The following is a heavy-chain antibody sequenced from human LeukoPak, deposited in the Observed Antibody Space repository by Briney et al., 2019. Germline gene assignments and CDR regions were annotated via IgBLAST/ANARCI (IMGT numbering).Heavy chain of an antibody. CDR2: ISGSGGST. Sequence: GGSLRLSCAASGFTFSSYAMSWVRQAPGKGLEWVSAISGSGGSTYYADSVKGRFTISRDNSQNTLYLQMNSLRAEDTAVYYCAKDAGEYSSSWYYYYYYGMDVWGQGTTVTVSS. CDR3: AKDAGEYSSSWYYYYYYGMDV. CDR1: GFTFSSYA. V-gene: IGHV3-23*01. J-gene: IGHJ6*02. D-gene: IGHD6-13*01.